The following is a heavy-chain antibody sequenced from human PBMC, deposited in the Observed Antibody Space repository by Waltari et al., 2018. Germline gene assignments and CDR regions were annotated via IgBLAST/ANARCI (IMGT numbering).Heavy chain of an antibody. CDR2: INSDGSST. CDR3: ARGDKIGHSGYYAGDY. CDR1: GFTFSSYW. J-gene: IGHJ4*02. V-gene: IGHV3-74*01. Sequence: EVQLVESGGGLVQPGGSLRLSCAASGFTFSSYWMNWVRQAPGKGLVWFSRINSDGSSTSYADSVKGRFTISRDNANNTLYLQMNSLRAEDTAVYYCARGDKIGHSGYYAGDYWGQGTLVTVSS. D-gene: IGHD3-22*01.